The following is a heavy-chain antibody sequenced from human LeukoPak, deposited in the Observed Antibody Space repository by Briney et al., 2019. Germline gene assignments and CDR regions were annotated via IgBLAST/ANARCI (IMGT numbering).Heavy chain of an antibody. Sequence: SETLSLTCTVSGSSISSYYWSWIRQPPGKGLEWIGYIYYSGSTNYNPSLKSRVTISVDTSKNQFSLKLSSVTAADTAVYFCGRGTNWSPLDFDSWGQGTRVTVSS. J-gene: IGHJ4*02. V-gene: IGHV4-59*01. CDR1: GSSISSYY. CDR2: IYYSGST. D-gene: IGHD1-20*01. CDR3: GRGTNWSPLDFDS.